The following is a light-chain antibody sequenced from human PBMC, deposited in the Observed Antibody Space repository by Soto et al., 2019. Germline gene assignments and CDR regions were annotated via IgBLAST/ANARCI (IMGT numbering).Light chain of an antibody. CDR1: HSVSSNY. Sequence: EIVLTQSPGTLSLSPGERATLSCRSSHSVSSNYLAWYQQKPGQAPRLLIYDASSRATGIPDRFSGSGSGTDFTLTISILEPVDFAVYYCQQYGISPTFGQGTKVEIK. CDR3: QQYGISPT. J-gene: IGKJ1*01. V-gene: IGKV3-20*01. CDR2: DAS.